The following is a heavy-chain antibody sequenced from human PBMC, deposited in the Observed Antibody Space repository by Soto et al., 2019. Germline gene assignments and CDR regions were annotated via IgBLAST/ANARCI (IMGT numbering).Heavy chain of an antibody. V-gene: IGHV3-33*01. CDR3: ARDSLGTVTTSVGCDY. CDR2: IWYDGSNK. D-gene: IGHD4-17*01. J-gene: IGHJ4*02. CDR1: GFTFSSYG. Sequence: QVQLVESGGGVVQPGRSLRLSCAASGFTFSSYGMHWVRQAPGKGLEWVAVIWYDGSNKYYADSVKGRFTFSRDNSKNTLYLQMNSLRAEDTAVYYCARDSLGTVTTSVGCDYWGQGTLVTVSS.